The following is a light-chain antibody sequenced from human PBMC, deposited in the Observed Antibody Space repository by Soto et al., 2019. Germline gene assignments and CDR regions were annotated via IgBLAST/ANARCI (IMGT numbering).Light chain of an antibody. CDR3: TSYTSSRTLV. Sequence: QSALTQPASVSGSPGESITISCTGTSSDIGGYNYVSWYQLHPGKAPKLMIYDVSNRPSGVSNRFSGSKSGNTASLTISGLQAEDEADYYCTSYTSSRTLVFGGGTKLTVL. CDR1: SSDIGGYNY. CDR2: DVS. V-gene: IGLV2-14*01. J-gene: IGLJ2*01.